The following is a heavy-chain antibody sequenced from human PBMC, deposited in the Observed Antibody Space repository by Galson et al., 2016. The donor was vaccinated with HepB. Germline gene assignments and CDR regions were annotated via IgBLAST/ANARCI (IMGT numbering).Heavy chain of an antibody. D-gene: IGHD2-2*02. V-gene: IGHV4-31*03. J-gene: IGHJ6*02. CDR1: GGPISSGGYF. Sequence: TLSLTCTVSGGPISSGGYFWSWIRQHPGKGLEWIGYIYYSGSTYYNPSLESRLTISVDTSKHQFSLKLTSVTATDTAVYYCARADVVGPATIRLAYYYGMDVWGQGTTVTVSS. CDR3: ARADVVGPATIRLAYYYGMDV. CDR2: IYYSGST.